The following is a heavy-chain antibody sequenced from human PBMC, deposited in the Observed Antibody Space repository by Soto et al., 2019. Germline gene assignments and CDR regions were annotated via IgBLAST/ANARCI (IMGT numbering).Heavy chain of an antibody. CDR2: INGSSNYI. CDR1: GFTFRSDS. Sequence: EVQLVESGGGLVKPGGSLRISCVASGFTFRSDSVNWVRQAPGKGLEWLSSINGSSNYIKYADSVKGRFAISRDNAKNSLYLLMSTLRAEDSGVYFCARSMDGTGTNWESFSAYYHPMDVWGQGTTVTVSS. J-gene: IGHJ6*02. CDR3: ARSMDGTGTNWESFSAYYHPMDV. D-gene: IGHD1-7*01. V-gene: IGHV3-21*01.